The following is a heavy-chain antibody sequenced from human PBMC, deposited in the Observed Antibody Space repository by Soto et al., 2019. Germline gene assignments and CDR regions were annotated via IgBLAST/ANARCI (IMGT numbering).Heavy chain of an antibody. CDR2: IFQSGST. D-gene: IGHD6-19*01. V-gene: IGHV4-4*02. Sequence: PSETLSLTCGVSGGTIRSPDWWTWVRQPPGKGLEWIGAIFQSGSTNYTPSLESRVTISVDKSKNQFSLTLTSGTAADTAVYFCARGRGRYSSGWSWFDPWGQGILVTVSS. CDR3: ARGRGRYSSGWSWFDP. J-gene: IGHJ5*02. CDR1: GGTIRSPDW.